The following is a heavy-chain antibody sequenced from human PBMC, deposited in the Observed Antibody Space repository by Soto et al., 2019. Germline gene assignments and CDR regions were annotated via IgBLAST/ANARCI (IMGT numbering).Heavy chain of an antibody. D-gene: IGHD1-26*01. J-gene: IGHJ5*02. V-gene: IGHV4-31*03. Sequence: SETLSLTCTVSGGSISSGGYYWNWIRQYPGKGLEWIGYIYHSGSTYYNPSLKSRVTISVDTSKNQFSLKLSSVTAADTAVYYCARGGRFDPWGQGTLVTVS. CDR3: ARGGRFDP. CDR2: IYHSGST. CDR1: GGSISSGGYY.